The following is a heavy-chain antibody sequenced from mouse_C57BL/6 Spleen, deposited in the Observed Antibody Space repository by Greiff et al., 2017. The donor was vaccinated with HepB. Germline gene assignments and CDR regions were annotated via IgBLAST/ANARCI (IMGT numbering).Heavy chain of an antibody. Sequence: EVKLVESGPGLVKPSQSLSLTCSVTGYSITSGYYWNWIRQFPGNKLEWMGYISYDGSNNYNPSLKNRISITRDTSKNQFFLKLNSVTTEDTATYYCARSGTNPYYFDYWGQGTTLTVSS. CDR3: ARSGTNPYYFDY. J-gene: IGHJ2*01. D-gene: IGHD1-1*01. CDR2: ISYDGSN. CDR1: GYSITSGYY. V-gene: IGHV3-6*01.